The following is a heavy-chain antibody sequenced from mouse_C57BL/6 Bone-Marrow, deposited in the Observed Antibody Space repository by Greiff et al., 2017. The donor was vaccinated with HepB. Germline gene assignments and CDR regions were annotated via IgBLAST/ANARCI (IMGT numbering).Heavy chain of an antibody. V-gene: IGHV5-17*01. J-gene: IGHJ4*01. CDR3: ARDYSNYEENAMDY. CDR1: GFTFSDYG. Sequence: EVMLVESGGGLVKPGGSLKLSCAASGFTFSDYGMHWVRQAPEKGLEWVAYISSGSSTIYYADTVKGRFTISRDNAKNTLFLQMTSLRSEDTAMYYCARDYSNYEENAMDYWGQGTSVTVSS. CDR2: ISSGSSTI. D-gene: IGHD2-5*01.